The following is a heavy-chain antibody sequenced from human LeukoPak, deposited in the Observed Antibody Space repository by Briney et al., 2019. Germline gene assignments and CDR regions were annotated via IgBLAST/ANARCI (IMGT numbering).Heavy chain of an antibody. CDR3: ARDLLLHYDILTGYYLTSYYFDY. J-gene: IGHJ4*02. CDR1: GFTFSNYA. D-gene: IGHD3-9*01. Sequence: GGPLRLSCAASGFTFSNYAMSWVRQAPGKGLEWVAVISYDGSNKYYADSVKGRFTISRDNSKNTLYLQMNSLRAEDTAVYYCARDLLLHYDILTGYYLTSYYFDYWGQGTLVTVSS. V-gene: IGHV3-30*04. CDR2: ISYDGSNK.